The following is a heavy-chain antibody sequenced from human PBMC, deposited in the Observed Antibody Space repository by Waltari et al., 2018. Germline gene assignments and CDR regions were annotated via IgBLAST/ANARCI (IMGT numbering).Heavy chain of an antibody. Sequence: QVQLVESGGGVVQPGRSLRLSCAASGFTFSSYAMHWVRQAPGKGLEWVAVISYDGSNKYYADSVKGRFTISRDNSKNTLYLQMNSLRAEDTAVYYCARPLVVAATSSHAFDIWGQGTMVTVSS. CDR3: ARPLVVAATSSHAFDI. V-gene: IGHV3-30-3*01. CDR2: ISYDGSNK. J-gene: IGHJ3*02. D-gene: IGHD2-15*01. CDR1: GFTFSSYA.